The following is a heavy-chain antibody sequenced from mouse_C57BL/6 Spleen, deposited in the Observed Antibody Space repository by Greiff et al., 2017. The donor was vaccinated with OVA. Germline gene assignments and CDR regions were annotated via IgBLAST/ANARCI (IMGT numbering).Heavy chain of an antibody. V-gene: IGHV14-4*01. CDR2: IDPENGDT. D-gene: IGHD1-1*01. CDR1: GFNIKDDY. J-gene: IGHJ3*01. CDR3: TPDYYGGTWFAY. Sequence: VQLKQSGAELVRPGASVKLSCTASGFNIKDDYMHWVKQRPEQGLEWIGWIDPENGDTEYASKFQGKATITADTSSNTAYLQLSSLTSEDTAVYYCTPDYYGGTWFAYWGQGTLVTVSA.